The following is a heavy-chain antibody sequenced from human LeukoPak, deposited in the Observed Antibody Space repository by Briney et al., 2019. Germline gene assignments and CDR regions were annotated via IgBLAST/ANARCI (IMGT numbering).Heavy chain of an antibody. Sequence: PSETLSLTCTVSGGSISSYYWSWIRQPPGKGLEWFVYIYYSGSTNYNPSLKSRVTISVDPSKNQFSLKLSSVTAADTAVYYCARGIRYYYDSSGYYRTDRFDPWGQGTLVTVSS. D-gene: IGHD3-22*01. CDR2: IYYSGST. CDR1: GGSISSYY. CDR3: ARGIRYYYDSSGYYRTDRFDP. J-gene: IGHJ5*02. V-gene: IGHV4-59*01.